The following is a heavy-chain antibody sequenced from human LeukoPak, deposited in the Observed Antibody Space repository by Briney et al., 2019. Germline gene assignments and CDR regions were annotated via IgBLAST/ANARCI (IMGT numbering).Heavy chain of an antibody. Sequence: SETLSLTCAVYGGSFSGYYWSWIRQPPGKGLEWIGEINQSGSTNYNPSLKSRVTISVDTSKNQFSLKLRSVTAADTAVYYCARDYGDIPPDWYYDLWGRGTLVTVSS. CDR1: GGSFSGYY. CDR3: ARDYGDIPPDWYYDL. J-gene: IGHJ2*01. CDR2: INQSGST. V-gene: IGHV4-34*01. D-gene: IGHD4-17*01.